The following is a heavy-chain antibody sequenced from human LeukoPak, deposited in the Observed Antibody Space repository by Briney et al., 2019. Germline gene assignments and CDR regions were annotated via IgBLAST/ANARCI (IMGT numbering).Heavy chain of an antibody. J-gene: IGHJ4*02. CDR1: GGSISSGGYS. CDR3: ARVKDTADCGGDCYFDY. V-gene: IGHV4-30-4*07. D-gene: IGHD2-21*02. CDR2: IYHSGST. Sequence: TPSETLSLTCAVSGGSISSGGYSWSWIRQPPGKGLQCIGYIYHSGSTYYNPSLKSRVTISVDTSKNQFSLKLSSVTAADTAVYYCARVKDTADCGGDCYFDYWGQGTLVTVSS.